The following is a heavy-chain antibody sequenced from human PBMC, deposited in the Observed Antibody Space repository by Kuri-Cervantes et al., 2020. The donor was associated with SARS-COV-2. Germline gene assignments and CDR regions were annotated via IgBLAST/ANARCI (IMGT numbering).Heavy chain of an antibody. Sequence: GESLKISCEVSWFLFSASAIHWVRQASGKGLEWVGRVRGKANNYATAYAASVKGRFAIPRDDSKNMAYLQMNSLKTEDTAVYYCTTLIDAWGQGALVTVSS. CDR3: TTLIDA. D-gene: IGHD2-8*01. CDR1: WFLFSASA. J-gene: IGHJ5*02. V-gene: IGHV3-73*01. CDR2: VRGKANNYAT.